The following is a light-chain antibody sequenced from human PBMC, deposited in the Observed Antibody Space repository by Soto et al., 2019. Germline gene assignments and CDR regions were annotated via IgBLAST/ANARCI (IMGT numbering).Light chain of an antibody. Sequence: QSALTQPASVSGSPGQSITMSCTGTSSDVGGHNYVSWYQHHPGKVPKLIIFDLSRRPSGVSNRFSGSKSGNTASLTISGLQTEDEARYYCSSYTSSRTVIFGGGTKLTVL. V-gene: IGLV2-14*03. CDR3: SSYTSSRTVI. CDR2: DLS. CDR1: SSDVGGHNY. J-gene: IGLJ2*01.